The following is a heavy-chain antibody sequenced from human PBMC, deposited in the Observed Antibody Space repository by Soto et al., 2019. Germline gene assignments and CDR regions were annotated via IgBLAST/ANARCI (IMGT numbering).Heavy chain of an antibody. Sequence: GGSLRLSCAASGFTFSSYGMHWVRQAPGKGLEWVAVISYDGSNKYYADSVKGRFTISRDNSKNTLYLQMNSLRAEDTAVYYCAKVPAARYYYYYGMDVWGQGTTVTVSS. CDR1: GFTFSSYG. CDR2: ISYDGSNK. J-gene: IGHJ6*02. D-gene: IGHD2-2*01. V-gene: IGHV3-30*18. CDR3: AKVPAARYYYYYGMDV.